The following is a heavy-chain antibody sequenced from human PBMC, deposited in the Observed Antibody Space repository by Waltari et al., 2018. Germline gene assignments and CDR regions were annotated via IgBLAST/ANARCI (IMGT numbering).Heavy chain of an antibody. V-gene: IGHV3-23*01. CDR2: ISGSGGST. CDR3: AKRLLIVGSDAFDI. Sequence: ELQLLESVGGLVQPGGSLRLSCAASVLTFSSYAMSWVRQAPGKGLEWVSAISGSGGSTYYAESVKGRFTISRDNSKNTLYLQMNSLRAEDTAVYYCAKRLLIVGSDAFDIWGQGTMVTVSS. CDR1: VLTFSSYA. J-gene: IGHJ3*02. D-gene: IGHD1-26*01.